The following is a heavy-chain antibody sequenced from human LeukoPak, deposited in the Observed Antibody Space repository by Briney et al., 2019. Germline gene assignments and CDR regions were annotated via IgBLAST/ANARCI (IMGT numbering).Heavy chain of an antibody. CDR3: ASGVLLWFGESRFDY. CDR2: SNPNSGGT. Sequence: ASVKVSCKASGYTFTRYNMHWVRHAPGQGLEWMGWSNPNSGGTNNAQKFQGRVTMTRDTSISTAYMELSRLRSDDTAVYYCASGVLLWFGESRFDYWGQGTLVTVSS. V-gene: IGHV1-2*02. CDR1: GYTFTRYN. D-gene: IGHD3-10*01. J-gene: IGHJ4*02.